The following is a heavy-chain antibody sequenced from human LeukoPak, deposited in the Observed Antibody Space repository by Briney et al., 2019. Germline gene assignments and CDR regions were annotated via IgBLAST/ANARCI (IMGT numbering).Heavy chain of an antibody. D-gene: IGHD2-2*01. CDR1: GFTFSSYA. CDR3: ATTHFIVVVPAAMDAFDI. J-gene: IGHJ3*02. Sequence: GGSLRLSCAASGFTFSSYAMSWVRQAPGKGLEWVSAISGSGGSTYYADSVKGRFTISRDNSKNTLYLQMNSLRAEDTAVYYCATTHFIVVVPAAMDAFDIWGRGTMVTVSS. CDR2: ISGSGGST. V-gene: IGHV3-23*01.